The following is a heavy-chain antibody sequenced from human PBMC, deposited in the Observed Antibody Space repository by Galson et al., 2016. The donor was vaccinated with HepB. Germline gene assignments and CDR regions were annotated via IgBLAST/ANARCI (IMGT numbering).Heavy chain of an antibody. V-gene: IGHV4-4*01. CDR3: ARGIHDFWSGPRSYFDS. CDR1: GGSISSSHW. Sequence: TLSLTCVVSGGSISSSHWWSWVRQPPGKGLEWIGEIYNGGSTTYNPSLKSPVTISVDKSNNALSLNLTSVTAADTALYFCARGIHDFWSGPRSYFDSWGQGALVIVSS. D-gene: IGHD3-3*01. CDR2: IYNGGST. J-gene: IGHJ4*02.